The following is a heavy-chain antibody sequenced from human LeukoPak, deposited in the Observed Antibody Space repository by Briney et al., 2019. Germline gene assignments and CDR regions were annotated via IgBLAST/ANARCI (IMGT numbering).Heavy chain of an antibody. V-gene: IGHV3-64*01. CDR2: ISSNGGST. CDR3: ARVQVGAINDFFDM. D-gene: IGHD1-26*01. J-gene: IGHJ3*02. CDR1: GFTFSSYA. Sequence: GGSLRLYCAASGFTFSSYAMHWVRQAPGKGLEYVSGISSNGGSTYYANSVKGRFTISRDNSKNTLYLQVGSLRAEDMAVYYCARVQVGAINDFFDMWRQGTMVTVSS.